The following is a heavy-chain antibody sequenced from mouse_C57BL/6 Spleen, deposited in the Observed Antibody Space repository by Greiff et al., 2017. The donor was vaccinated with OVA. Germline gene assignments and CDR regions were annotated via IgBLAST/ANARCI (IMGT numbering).Heavy chain of an antibody. CDR3: ARGGVYDSDGGFDV. D-gene: IGHD2-4*01. CDR1: GFTFTDYY. V-gene: IGHV1-36*01. J-gene: IGHJ1*03. Sequence: VQLQQSGPVLVKPGPSVKISCKASGFTFTDYYMHWVKQSHGKSLEWIGLVYPYNGGTSYNQKFKGKATLTVDNSDRTDYMELTRLTSEDSAVYYCARGGVYDSDGGFDVWGTGTTVTVSS. CDR2: VYPYNGGT.